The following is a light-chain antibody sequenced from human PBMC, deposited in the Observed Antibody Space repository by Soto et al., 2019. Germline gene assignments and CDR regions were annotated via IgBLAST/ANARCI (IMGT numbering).Light chain of an antibody. V-gene: IGKV1-12*01. CDR2: AAS. CDR1: QDIASW. Sequence: DLQMTQSPSSVSASVGDRVTITCRASQDIASWLAWYQQKPGKAPKFLIYAASSLQSGVPSRFSGSGSGTDFTLTISNLQPEDFATYYCQQANSFPFTFGPGTKVDIK. CDR3: QQANSFPFT. J-gene: IGKJ3*01.